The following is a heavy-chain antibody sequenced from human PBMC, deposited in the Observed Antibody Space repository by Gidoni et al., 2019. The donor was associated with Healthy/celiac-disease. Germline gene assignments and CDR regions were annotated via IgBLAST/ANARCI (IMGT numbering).Heavy chain of an antibody. D-gene: IGHD1-26*01. V-gene: IGHV5-51*01. CDR3: ARLTVGANHRGADAFDI. Sequence: EVQLVQSGAEVNKPGESLTISCKGSGYSFTSYWLGWVRQMPGKGLEWMGIIYPGDSDTRYSPSFQGQVTISADKSISTAYLQWSSLKASDTAMYYCARLTVGANHRGADAFDIWGQGTMVTVSS. CDR1: GYSFTSYW. CDR2: IYPGDSDT. J-gene: IGHJ3*02.